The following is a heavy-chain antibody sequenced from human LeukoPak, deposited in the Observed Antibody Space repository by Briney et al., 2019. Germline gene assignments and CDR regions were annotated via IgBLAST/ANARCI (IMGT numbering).Heavy chain of an antibody. V-gene: IGHV1-69*13. CDR3: TTRPISERRGDAFDI. D-gene: IGHD1-1*01. CDR2: IIPIFGTA. Sequence: ASVKVSCKASGGTFSSYAISWVRQAPGQGLEWMGGIIPIFGTANYAQKFQGRVTITADESTSTAYMELSSLRSEDTAVYYCTTRPISERRGDAFDIWGQGTMVTVSS. J-gene: IGHJ3*02. CDR1: GGTFSSYA.